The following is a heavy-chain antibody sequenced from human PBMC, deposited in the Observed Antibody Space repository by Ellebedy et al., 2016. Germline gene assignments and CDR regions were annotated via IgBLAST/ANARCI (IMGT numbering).Heavy chain of an antibody. J-gene: IGHJ4*02. Sequence: GESLKISCAASGFTFSSYSMNWVRQAPGKGLEWVSYISSSSSTIYYADSVKGRFTISRDNAKNSLYLQMNSLRDEDTAVYYCASQYDILTGYWGQGTLVTVSS. V-gene: IGHV3-48*02. CDR1: GFTFSSYS. CDR2: ISSSSSTI. CDR3: ASQYDILTGY. D-gene: IGHD3-9*01.